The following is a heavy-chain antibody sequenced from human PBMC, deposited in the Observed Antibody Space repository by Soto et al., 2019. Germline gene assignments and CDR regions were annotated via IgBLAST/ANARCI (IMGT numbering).Heavy chain of an antibody. CDR2: MNPGSGKT. V-gene: IGHV1-8*02. CDR1: GYTFINFD. D-gene: IGHD6-13*01. CDR3: ARTASAGTLNWFDR. J-gene: IGHJ5*02. Sequence: QVQLVQSGAEVKEPGASVRVSCKASGYTFINFDISWVRQAAGQGLEWLGWMNPGSGKTGYASKFPGRVAMTRDASTRTCHLELRSLTSDDTAVYYCARTASAGTLNWFDRWGQGTLVTVSS.